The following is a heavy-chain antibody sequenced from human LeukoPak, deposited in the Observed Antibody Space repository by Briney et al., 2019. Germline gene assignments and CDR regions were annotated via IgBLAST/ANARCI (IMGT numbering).Heavy chain of an antibody. CDR1: GFTFSSYG. J-gene: IGHJ4*02. D-gene: IGHD4-17*01. V-gene: IGHV3-30*18. Sequence: PGGSLRLSCAASGFTFSSYGMHWVRQAPGKGLEWVAVISYDGSNKYYADSVKGRFTISRDNSKNSLYLQMNSLTADDTAVYYCAKGHSDFGTGFDLWGQGTLVAVSS. CDR2: ISYDGSNK. CDR3: AKGHSDFGTGFDL.